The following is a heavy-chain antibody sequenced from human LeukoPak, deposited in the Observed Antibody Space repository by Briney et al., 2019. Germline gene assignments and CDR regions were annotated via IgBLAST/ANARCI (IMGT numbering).Heavy chain of an antibody. D-gene: IGHD6-6*01. Sequence: ASVKVSCKASGYTFTPYFIHWVRQAPGQGLEWMGIINPTGGSTTYAQKFQGRVTVTRDMSTSTVYMELSSLTSEDTAVYYCARGGAARPAGWFDPWGQGTLVTVSS. V-gene: IGHV1-46*01. CDR2: INPTGGST. CDR1: GYTFTPYF. J-gene: IGHJ5*02. CDR3: ARGGAARPAGWFDP.